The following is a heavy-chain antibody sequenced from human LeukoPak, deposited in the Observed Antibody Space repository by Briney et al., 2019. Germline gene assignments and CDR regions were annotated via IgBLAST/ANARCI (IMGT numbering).Heavy chain of an antibody. CDR2: INGDMRRT. V-gene: IGHV3-74*01. J-gene: IGHJ6*02. CDR3: ARAEGDCNFYYHGLDV. CDR1: GFTFNNFW. Sequence: GGSLRLSCVASGFTFNNFWMHWVRQSPGEGLVWVSRINGDMRRTAYADSVKGRFTISRDIAKNTLYLQMNSLRADDTGVYYCARAEGDCNFYYHGLDVWGQGTTVTVSS. D-gene: IGHD2/OR15-2a*01.